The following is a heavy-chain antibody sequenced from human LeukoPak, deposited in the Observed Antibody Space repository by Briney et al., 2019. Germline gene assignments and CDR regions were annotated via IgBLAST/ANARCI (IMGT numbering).Heavy chain of an antibody. D-gene: IGHD6-19*01. CDR2: ISGSGGST. CDR3: AKDAEYSSGWYSRGPYCYYGMDV. V-gene: IGHV3-23*01. J-gene: IGHJ6*02. CDR1: GFTFSSYA. Sequence: GGSLRLSCAASGFTFSSYAMSWVRQAPGKGLEWVSAISGSGGSTYYADSVKGRFTISRDNSKNTLYLQMNSLRAEDTAVYYCAKDAEYSSGWYSRGPYCYYGMDVWGQGTTVTVSS.